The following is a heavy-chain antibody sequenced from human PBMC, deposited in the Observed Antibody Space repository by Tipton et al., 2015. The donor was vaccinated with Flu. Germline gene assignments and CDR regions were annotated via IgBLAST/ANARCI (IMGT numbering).Heavy chain of an antibody. D-gene: IGHD6-19*01. CDR2: INHSGST. CDR1: GGSFSGYY. Sequence: TLSLTCAVYGGSFSGYYWSWIRQPPGKGLEWIGEINHSGSTNYNPSLKSRVTISVDTSKNQFSLKLSSVTAADTAVYHCARFVGYSSWYWFDPWGQGTLVTVSS. CDR3: ARFVGYSSWYWFDP. V-gene: IGHV4-34*01. J-gene: IGHJ5*02.